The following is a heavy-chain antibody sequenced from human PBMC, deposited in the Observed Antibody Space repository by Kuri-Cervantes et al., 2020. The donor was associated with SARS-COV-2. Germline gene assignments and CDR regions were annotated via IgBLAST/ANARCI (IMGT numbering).Heavy chain of an antibody. Sequence: ASVKVSCKASGHTFTGYYMHWVRQAPGQGLEWMGWINPNSGGTNYAQKFQGRVTMTRDTSISTAYMELSRLRSDDTAVYYCARDNDFWSGYYVPDWFDPWGQGTLVTVSS. CDR1: GHTFTGYY. D-gene: IGHD3-3*01. CDR3: ARDNDFWSGYYVPDWFDP. V-gene: IGHV1-2*02. J-gene: IGHJ5*02. CDR2: INPNSGGT.